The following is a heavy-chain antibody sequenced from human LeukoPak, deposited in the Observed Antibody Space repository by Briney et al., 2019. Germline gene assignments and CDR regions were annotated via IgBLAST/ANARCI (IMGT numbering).Heavy chain of an antibody. CDR2: ISSSGSNI. CDR1: GFTFSDYY. CDR3: AELGITMIGGV. V-gene: IGHV3-11*04. Sequence: GGSLRLSCAASGFTFSDYYMSWIRQAPGKGLEWVSYISSSGSNIYYADSVRGRFTISRDNAKNSLYLQMNSLRAEDTADYCAELGITMIGGVWGKGTTVTISS. D-gene: IGHD3-10*02. J-gene: IGHJ6*04.